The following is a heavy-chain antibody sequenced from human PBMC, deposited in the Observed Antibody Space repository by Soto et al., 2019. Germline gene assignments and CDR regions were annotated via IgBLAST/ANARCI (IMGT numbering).Heavy chain of an antibody. D-gene: IGHD3-3*02. V-gene: IGHV3-21*02. CDR2: ISSSSTNI. CDR1: GFIFTSYT. Sequence: EVQLVESGGGLVKPGGSLRLSCAASGFIFTSYTMNWVRRAPGKGLEWVSSISSSSTNIHYADSVKGRFTISRDNAKKSLYLQMNSLRAEDTAVYYCARGPIYYFDYWGQGTLVTVSS. CDR3: ARGPIYYFDY. J-gene: IGHJ4*02.